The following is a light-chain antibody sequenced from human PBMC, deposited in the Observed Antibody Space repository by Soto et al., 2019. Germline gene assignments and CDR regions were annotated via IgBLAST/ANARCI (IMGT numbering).Light chain of an antibody. V-gene: IGKV3D-7*01. CDR3: QQDYNLPPT. Sequence: EIVMTQSPATLSLSPGERATLSCRAGQSVSSSYLSWYQQKPGQAPRLLIYGASTRATGIPARFSGSGSGTDFTLTISSLQPEDFAVYYCQQDYNLPPTFGQGTKVEIK. CDR1: QSVSSSY. CDR2: GAS. J-gene: IGKJ1*01.